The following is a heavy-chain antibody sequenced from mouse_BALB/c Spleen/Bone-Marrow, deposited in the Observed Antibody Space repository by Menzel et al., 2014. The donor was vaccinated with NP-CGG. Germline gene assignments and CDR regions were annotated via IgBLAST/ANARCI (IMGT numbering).Heavy chain of an antibody. CDR2: ISGYYGDA. J-gene: IGHJ4*01. V-gene: IGHV1S137*01. Sequence: QVQLKESGAKLARPGVSVKISCKGSGYTFTDHAIHWVKRSHAKSLEWIGVISGYYGDAIYNQKFKGKATITVDKSSSTAYMELARLTSEDSAIYYCARSGKVRNAMDYWGQGTSVTVSS. CDR1: GYTFTDHA. D-gene: IGHD2-14*01. CDR3: ARSGKVRNAMDY.